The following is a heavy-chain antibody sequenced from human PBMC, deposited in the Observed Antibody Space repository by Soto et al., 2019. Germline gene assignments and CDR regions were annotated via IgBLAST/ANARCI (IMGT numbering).Heavy chain of an antibody. J-gene: IGHJ5*02. CDR3: ARGRSFSYDSTPPPMFDP. V-gene: IGHV3-13*01. D-gene: IGHD3-10*01. CDR2: IGTLSDT. CDR1: GFTFSTFD. Sequence: GSLRLSCAGSGFTFSTFDIHWVRQAPGKGLEWVSGIGTLSDTFYAASVQGRFTISRQNAKNSVYLQMNSLRAGDTAFYYCARGRSFSYDSTPPPMFDPWGQGTLVTVSS.